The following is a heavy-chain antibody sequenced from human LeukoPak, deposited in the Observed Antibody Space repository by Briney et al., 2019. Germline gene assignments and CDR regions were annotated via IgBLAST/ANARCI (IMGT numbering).Heavy chain of an antibody. J-gene: IGHJ4*02. V-gene: IGHV3-23*01. CDR3: ARASSGYDSAFDY. Sequence: GGSLRLSCAASGFTFSSYAMSWVRQAPGKGLEWVSAISGSGGSTYYADSVKGRFTISRDNSKNTLYLQMNSLRAEDTAVYYCARASSGYDSAFDYWGQGTLVTVSS. CDR2: ISGSGGST. D-gene: IGHD5-12*01. CDR1: GFTFSSYA.